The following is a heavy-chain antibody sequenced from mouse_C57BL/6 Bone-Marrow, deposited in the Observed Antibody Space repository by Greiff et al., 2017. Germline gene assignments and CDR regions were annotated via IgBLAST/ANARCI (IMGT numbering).Heavy chain of an antibody. CDR2: IDPENGDT. CDR3: TTLLRFYAMDY. J-gene: IGHJ4*01. D-gene: IGHD1-1*01. Sequence: VQLQQSGAELVRPGASVKLSCTASGFNIKDDYMHWVKQRPEQGLEWIGWIDPENGDTEYASKFQGKATITADTSSNTAYLQLSSLTSEDTAVYCCTTLLRFYAMDYWGQGTSVTVSS. CDR1: GFNIKDDY. V-gene: IGHV14-4*01.